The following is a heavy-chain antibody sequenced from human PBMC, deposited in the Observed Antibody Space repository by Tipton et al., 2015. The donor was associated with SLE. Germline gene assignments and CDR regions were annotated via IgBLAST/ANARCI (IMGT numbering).Heavy chain of an antibody. CDR3: ATASGRFYYYYGMDV. CDR2: IYSGGST. CDR1: GFTVSSNY. Sequence: SLRLSCAASGFTVSSNYMSWVRQAPGKGLEWVSVIYSGGSTYYADSVKGRFTISRDNSKNTLYLQMNSLRAEDTAVYYCATASGRFYYYYGMDVWDQGP. J-gene: IGHJ6*02. V-gene: IGHV3-66*01. D-gene: IGHD1-26*01.